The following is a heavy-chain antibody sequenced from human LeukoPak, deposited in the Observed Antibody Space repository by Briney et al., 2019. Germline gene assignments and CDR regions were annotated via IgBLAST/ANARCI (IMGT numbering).Heavy chain of an antibody. Sequence: PGGSLRLSCAASGFTFSSYGMHWVRQAPGKGLEWVAFIRYDGSNKYYADSVKGRFTISRDNSKNTLYLQMNSLRAEDTAVYYCAKDHRELGYCSSTSCYSTGSADYWGQGTLVTVSS. J-gene: IGHJ4*02. CDR2: IRYDGSNK. V-gene: IGHV3-30*02. CDR3: AKDHRELGYCSSTSCYSTGSADY. CDR1: GFTFSSYG. D-gene: IGHD2-2*01.